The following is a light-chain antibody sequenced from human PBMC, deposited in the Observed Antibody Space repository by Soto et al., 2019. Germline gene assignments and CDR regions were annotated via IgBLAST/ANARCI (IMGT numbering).Light chain of an antibody. Sequence: TVVTQEPSFSVSPGGTVTLTCGLNSGSVPTNYYPAWYQQTPGQAPRSLVYNTNTRSSGVPDRFSGSILGNRAALTISGAQADDESDYYCVLHMNDGTWVFGGGTKVTVL. CDR1: SGSVPTNYY. CDR2: NTN. CDR3: VLHMNDGTWV. V-gene: IGLV8-61*01. J-gene: IGLJ3*02.